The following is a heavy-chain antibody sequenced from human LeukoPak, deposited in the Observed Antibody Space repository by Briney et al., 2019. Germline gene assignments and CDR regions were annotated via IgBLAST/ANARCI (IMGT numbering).Heavy chain of an antibody. V-gene: IGHV4-39*07. J-gene: IGHJ4*02. D-gene: IGHD6-13*01. CDR2: IYYSGST. CDR3: ARGPPYSSSWFGYSDY. Sequence: SETLSLTCTVSGGSISSSSYYWGWIRQPPGKGLEWIGSIYYSGSTYYNPSLKSRVTISVDTSKNQFSLKLSSVTAADTAVYYCARGPPYSSSWFGYSDYWGQGTLVTVSS. CDR1: GGSISSSSYY.